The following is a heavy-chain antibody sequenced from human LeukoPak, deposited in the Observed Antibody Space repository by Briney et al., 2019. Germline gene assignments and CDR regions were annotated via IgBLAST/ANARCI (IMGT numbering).Heavy chain of an antibody. Sequence: PSETLSLTCTVSGGSISSSSYYWGWIRQPPGKGLEWIGSIYYSGSTYYNPSLKSRVTISVDTSKNQFSLKLSSVTAADTAVYYCARHRGWLQPIDYWGQGTLVTVSS. CDR3: ARHRGWLQPIDY. CDR1: GGSISSSSYY. V-gene: IGHV4-39*01. D-gene: IGHD5-24*01. J-gene: IGHJ4*02. CDR2: IYYSGST.